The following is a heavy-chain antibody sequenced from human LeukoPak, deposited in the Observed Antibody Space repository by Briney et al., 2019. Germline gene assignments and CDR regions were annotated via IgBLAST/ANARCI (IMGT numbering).Heavy chain of an antibody. CDR2: IKQDGSEK. J-gene: IGHJ4*02. CDR3: ARDIYGSGSYYFDY. CDR1: GFTFSNYW. V-gene: IGHV3-7*04. D-gene: IGHD3-10*01. Sequence: GGSLRLSCAASGFTFSNYWMSWVRQAPGKGLEWVANIKQDGSEKYYVDSVKGRFTISRDNAKNSLYLQMNSLRAEDTAVYYCARDIYGSGSYYFDYWGQGTLVTVSS.